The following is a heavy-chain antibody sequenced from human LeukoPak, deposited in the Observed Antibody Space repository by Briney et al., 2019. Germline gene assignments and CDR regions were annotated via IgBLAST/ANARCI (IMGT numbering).Heavy chain of an antibody. V-gene: IGHV1-46*01. J-gene: IGHJ5*02. D-gene: IGHD6-13*01. CDR1: GYTFTTYY. Sequence: ASVKVSCKASGYTFTTYYIHWVRQAPGQGLEWMGMINPSGGSTSYAQKFQVRVTMTRDTSISTAYMELSRLRSDDTAVYYCAVDSSSKFDPWGQGTLVTISS. CDR3: AVDSSSKFDP. CDR2: INPSGGST.